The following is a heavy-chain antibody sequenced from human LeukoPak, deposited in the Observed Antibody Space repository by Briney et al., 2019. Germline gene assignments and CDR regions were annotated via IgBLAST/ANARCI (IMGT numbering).Heavy chain of an antibody. CDR2: ISWDGDST. J-gene: IGHJ4*02. D-gene: IGHD5-18*01. CDR1: GFTFDDYG. Sequence: PGGSLRLSCAASGFTFDDYGMHWVRQAPGKGLEWVSLISWDGDSTYYADSVKGRFTISRDNSKNSLYLQMNSLRADDTALYFCARGGLGYSYGYPDYWGQGTLVTVSS. CDR3: ARGGLGYSYGYPDY. V-gene: IGHV3-43D*03.